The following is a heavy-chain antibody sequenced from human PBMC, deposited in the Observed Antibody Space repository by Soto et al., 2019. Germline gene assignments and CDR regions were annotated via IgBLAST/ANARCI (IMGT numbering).Heavy chain of an antibody. D-gene: IGHD2-15*01. CDR1: GGTFSSYA. CDR3: ARSQGGSSSLDIYYYYYYGIDV. J-gene: IGHJ6*02. Sequence: QVQLVQSGAEVQKPGSSVKVSCKAPGGTFSSYAISWVRQAPGQGLEWMGGIIPIFGTAKYAQKFQGRVTNTADETTSKGYMELSSLRSEDTAVYYCARSQGGSSSLDIYYYYYYGIDVWGQGTTVTVSS. CDR2: IIPIFGTA. V-gene: IGHV1-69*01.